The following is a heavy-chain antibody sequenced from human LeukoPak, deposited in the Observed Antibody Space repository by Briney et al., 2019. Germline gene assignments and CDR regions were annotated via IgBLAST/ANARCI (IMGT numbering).Heavy chain of an antibody. Sequence: PSETLSLTCAVSGGSISGYYWSWVRQPPGKGLEWIGYVSYSGSTDYNPSLKSRVIISIDTSKNQLSLKLDSVTAADTAVYYCARDGYHYDSSGYYSLDYWGQGTLVTVSS. V-gene: IGHV4-59*12. D-gene: IGHD3-22*01. CDR2: VSYSGST. CDR3: ARDGYHYDSSGYYSLDY. J-gene: IGHJ4*02. CDR1: GGSISGYY.